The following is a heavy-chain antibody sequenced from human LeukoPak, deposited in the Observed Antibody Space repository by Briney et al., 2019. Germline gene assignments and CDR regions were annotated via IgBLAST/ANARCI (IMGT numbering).Heavy chain of an antibody. J-gene: IGHJ4*02. CDR1: GDTFTGYY. Sequence: ASVKVSCKASGDTFTGYYMHWVRQAPGQGLEWMGWINPNSGGTNYAQKFQGRVTMTRDTSISTAYMERSRPRSDDTAVYYCARDPGDWAYYFDYWGQGTLVTVSS. CDR3: ARDPGDWAYYFDY. CDR2: INPNSGGT. V-gene: IGHV1-2*02. D-gene: IGHD3/OR15-3a*01.